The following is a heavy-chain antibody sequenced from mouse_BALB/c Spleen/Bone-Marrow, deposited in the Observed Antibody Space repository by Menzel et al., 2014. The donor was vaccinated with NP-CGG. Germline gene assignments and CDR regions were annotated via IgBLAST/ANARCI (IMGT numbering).Heavy chain of an antibody. D-gene: IGHD1-1*02. V-gene: IGHV14-3*02. CDR1: GFNIKDTY. Sequence: VQLQQPGAELVKPGASVKLSCTASGFNIKDTYMHWVKQRPEQGLEWIGRIDPANGNTKYDLKFQGKATITADTSSNTAYLQLSSLTSEDTAVYYCARVKLWSYAMDYWGQGTSVTVSS. CDR2: IDPANGNT. J-gene: IGHJ4*01. CDR3: ARVKLWSYAMDY.